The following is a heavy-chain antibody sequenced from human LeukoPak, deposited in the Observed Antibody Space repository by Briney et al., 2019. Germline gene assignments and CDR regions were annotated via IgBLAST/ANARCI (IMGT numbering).Heavy chain of an antibody. CDR3: ARASRGFGLGMDV. V-gene: IGHV4-59*01. CDR1: GGSISSYY. CDR2: IYHSGST. Sequence: PSETLSLTCTVSGGSISSYYWSWIRQPPGKGLEWIGSIYHSGSTYYNPSLKSRVTISVDTSKNQFSLKLSSMNAADTAMYYCARASRGFGLGMDVWGKGTTVTVSS. J-gene: IGHJ6*03. D-gene: IGHD3/OR15-3a*01.